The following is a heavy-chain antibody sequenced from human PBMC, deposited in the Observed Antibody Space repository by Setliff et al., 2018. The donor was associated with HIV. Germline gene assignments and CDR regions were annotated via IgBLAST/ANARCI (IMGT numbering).Heavy chain of an antibody. CDR3: ARDRHSSGLGSYGP. V-gene: IGHV4-59*10. J-gene: IGHJ5*02. Sequence: PSETLSLTCALYGGSFSDYYWSWIRQPPGMGLEWIGRIDSSGTTDYKPSLKGRVAISVDTSRNQFSLRVTSVTAADTAVYFCARDRHSSGLGSYGPWGPGILVTVSS. D-gene: IGHD3-10*01. CDR2: IDSSGTT. CDR1: GGSFSDYY.